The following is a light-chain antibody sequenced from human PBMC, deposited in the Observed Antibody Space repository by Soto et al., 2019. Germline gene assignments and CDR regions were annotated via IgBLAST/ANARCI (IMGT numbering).Light chain of an antibody. Sequence: EIVLTQSPATLSLSPGERATLSCRASQSVSSYLAWYQQKPGQAPRLLIYDASNRATGIPARFSGSGSGTDFTLTISSLEPEDFAVYYCQQRSNLAGYTFGQGTKLEIK. CDR2: DAS. V-gene: IGKV3-11*01. J-gene: IGKJ2*01. CDR1: QSVSSY. CDR3: QQRSNLAGYT.